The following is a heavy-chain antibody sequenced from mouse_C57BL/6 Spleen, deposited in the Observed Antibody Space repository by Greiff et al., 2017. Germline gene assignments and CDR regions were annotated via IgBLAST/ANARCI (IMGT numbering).Heavy chain of an antibody. CDR3: ARGGNSRYYAMDY. CDR2: FHPYNDDT. V-gene: IGHV1-47*01. Sequence: VKLQESGAELVKPGASVKMSCKASGYTFTTYPIEWMKQNHGKSLEWIGNFHPYNDDTKYNEKFKGKATLTVEKSYSTVYLELSRLTSDDSAVYYCARGGNSRYYAMDYWGQGTSVTVSS. J-gene: IGHJ4*01. D-gene: IGHD2-1*01. CDR1: GYTFTTYP.